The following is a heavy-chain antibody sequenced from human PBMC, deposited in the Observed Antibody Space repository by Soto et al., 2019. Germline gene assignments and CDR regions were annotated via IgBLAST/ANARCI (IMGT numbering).Heavy chain of an antibody. CDR2: ISSSSSTI. D-gene: IGHD3-10*01. CDR3: ARDFYYGPYYYGMDV. J-gene: IGHJ6*02. Sequence: GGSLRLSCPASGFTLSSYSMNWVRQAPGKGLEWVSYISSSSSTIYYADSVKGRFTISRDNAKNSLYLQMNSLRAEDTAVYYCARDFYYGPYYYGMDVWGQGTTVTVS. CDR1: GFTLSSYS. V-gene: IGHV3-48*01.